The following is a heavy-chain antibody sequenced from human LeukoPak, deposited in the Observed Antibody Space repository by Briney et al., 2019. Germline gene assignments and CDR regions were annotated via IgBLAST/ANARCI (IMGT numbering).Heavy chain of an antibody. CDR1: GYTFTSYG. Sequence: EASVKVSCKASGYTFTSYGISWVRQAPGQGLEWMGWISAYNGNTNYAQKLEGRVTMTTDTSTSTAYMELRSLRSDDTAVYYCARRASYYSGYDQYYCYGMDVWGKGTTVTVSS. D-gene: IGHD5-12*01. CDR3: ARRASYYSGYDQYYCYGMDV. J-gene: IGHJ6*04. CDR2: ISAYNGNT. V-gene: IGHV1-18*04.